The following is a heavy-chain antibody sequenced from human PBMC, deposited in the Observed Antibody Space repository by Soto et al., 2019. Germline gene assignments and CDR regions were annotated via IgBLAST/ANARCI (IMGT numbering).Heavy chain of an antibody. Sequence: ASVKVSCKASGYTFTSYGISWVRQAPGQGLEWMGWNSAYNGNTNYAQKLQGRVTMTTDTSTSTAYMELRSLRSDDTAVYYCARLVDTAMVFDYWGQGTLVTVSS. D-gene: IGHD5-18*01. V-gene: IGHV1-18*04. CDR3: ARLVDTAMVFDY. CDR1: GYTFTSYG. J-gene: IGHJ4*02. CDR2: NSAYNGNT.